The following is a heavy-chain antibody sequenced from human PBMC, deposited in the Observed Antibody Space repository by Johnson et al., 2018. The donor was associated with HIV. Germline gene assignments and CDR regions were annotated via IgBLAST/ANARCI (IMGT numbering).Heavy chain of an antibody. CDR3: ARGRPWGWELRRDAFDI. Sequence: VQLVESGGGVVRPGGSLRLSCEASGFTFDDYGLSWVRQAPGKGLEWVSGMNWNGGSTGYAGSVKGRCPISRDTAKSSLYLQMNRLGVEDTALYYCARGRPWGWELRRDAFDIWGQGTMVTVSS. CDR1: GFTFDDYG. V-gene: IGHV3-20*04. CDR2: MNWNGGST. D-gene: IGHD1-26*01. J-gene: IGHJ3*02.